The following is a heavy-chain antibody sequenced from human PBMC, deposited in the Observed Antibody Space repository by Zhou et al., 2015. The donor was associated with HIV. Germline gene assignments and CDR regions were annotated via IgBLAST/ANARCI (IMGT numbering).Heavy chain of an antibody. D-gene: IGHD2-8*01. V-gene: IGHV1-69*02. Sequence: QVQLVQSGAEVKKPGSSVKVSCKASGGTFSSYTISWVRQAPGQGLEWMGRIIPILGIANYAQKFQGRVTITADKSTSTAYMELSSLRSEDTAVYYCASPLAGEEWYAFDIWGQGTMVTVSS. CDR3: ASPLAGEEWYAFDI. CDR2: IIPILGIA. CDR1: GGTFSSYT. J-gene: IGHJ3*02.